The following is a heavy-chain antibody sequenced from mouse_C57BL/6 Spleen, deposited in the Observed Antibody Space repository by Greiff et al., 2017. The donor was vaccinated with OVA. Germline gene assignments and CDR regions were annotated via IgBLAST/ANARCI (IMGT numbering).Heavy chain of an antibody. V-gene: IGHV5-12*01. CDR3: ASPPLTTVVATEDWYFDV. CDR2: ISNGGGST. CDR1: GFTFSDYY. J-gene: IGHJ1*03. Sequence: EVQGVESGGGLVQPGGSLKLSCAASGFTFSDYYMYWVRQTPEKRLEWVAYISNGGGSTYYPDTVKGRFTISRDNAKNTLYLQMSRLKSEDTAMYYCASPPLTTVVATEDWYFDVWGTGTTVTVSS. D-gene: IGHD1-1*01.